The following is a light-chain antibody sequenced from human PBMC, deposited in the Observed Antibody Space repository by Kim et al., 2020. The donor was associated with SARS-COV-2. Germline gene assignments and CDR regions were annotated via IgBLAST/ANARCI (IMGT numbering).Light chain of an antibody. J-gene: IGLJ3*02. CDR3: QVWDSNSDHPV. CDR2: YDS. V-gene: IGLV3-21*04. CDR1: NIGSKS. Sequence: APGKTARITCGGNNIGSKSVHWYQQKPGQAPVLVIYYDSDRPSGSPERFSGSNSGNTATLTISRVEAGDEADYYCQVWDSNSDHPVFGGGTQLTVL.